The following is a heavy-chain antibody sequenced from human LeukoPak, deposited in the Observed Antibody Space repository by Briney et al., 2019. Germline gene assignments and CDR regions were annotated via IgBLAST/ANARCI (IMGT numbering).Heavy chain of an antibody. J-gene: IGHJ4*02. CDR1: GVSISAYH. V-gene: IGHV4-4*07. D-gene: IGHD6-13*01. CDR3: ARDYSDPDY. CDR2: IYSSGRT. Sequence: SETLSLTCSVSGVSISAYHWSWIRQPAGKGLEWIGRIYSSGRTNYIPSLKSRLTMSVDTSKNQFSLKLNSVTAADTAVYYCARDYSDPDYWGQGTLVTVSS.